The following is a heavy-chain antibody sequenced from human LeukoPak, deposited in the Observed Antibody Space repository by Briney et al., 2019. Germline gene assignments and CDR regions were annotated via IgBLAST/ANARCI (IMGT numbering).Heavy chain of an antibody. CDR3: ARASGYDFRPFDY. Sequence: GGSLRLSCAASGFTFSSYEMKWVRQARGEGVEWVSYISSSGSTIYYAASVKCRFTISTDNAKTSLYLKMNSLSAEDTAVYYRARASGYDFRPFDYWGQGTLVTVSS. D-gene: IGHD5-12*01. J-gene: IGHJ4*02. CDR2: ISSSGSTI. V-gene: IGHV3-48*03. CDR1: GFTFSSYE.